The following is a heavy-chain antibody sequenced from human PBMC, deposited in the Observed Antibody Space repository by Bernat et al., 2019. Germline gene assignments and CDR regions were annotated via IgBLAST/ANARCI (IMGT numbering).Heavy chain of an antibody. CDR3: ARGSSSGYYYYYYGMDV. V-gene: IGHV3-30*03. J-gene: IGHJ6*02. CDR2: MSYDGSKT. CDR1: GFTFSTYA. D-gene: IGHD3-22*01. Sequence: QVQLVESGGGVVQPGRSLRLSCAASGFTFSTYAMHWVRQAPGKGLEWVAVMSYDGSKTFYGDSVRGRLTISRDNSKDTLYLQMNSLRAEDTAVYYCARGSSSGYYYYYYGMDVWGQGTTVTVSS.